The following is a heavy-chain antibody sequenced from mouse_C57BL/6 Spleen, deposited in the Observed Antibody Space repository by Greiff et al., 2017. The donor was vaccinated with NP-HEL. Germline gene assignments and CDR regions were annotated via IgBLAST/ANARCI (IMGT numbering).Heavy chain of an antibody. Sequence: QVQLQQPGAELVKPGASVKLSCKASGYTFTSYWMHWVKQRPGQGLEWIGMIHPNSGSTNYNEKFKSKATLTVAKSSSTAYMQLSSLTSEDSAVYYCARPPTRGDFDAMDDWGQGTSVTVSS. CDR2: IHPNSGST. CDR1: GYTFTSYW. J-gene: IGHJ4*01. D-gene: IGHD2-10*01. CDR3: ARPPTRGDFDAMDD. V-gene: IGHV1-64*01.